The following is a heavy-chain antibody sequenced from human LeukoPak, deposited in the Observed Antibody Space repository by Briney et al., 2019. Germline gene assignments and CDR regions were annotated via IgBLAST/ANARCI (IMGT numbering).Heavy chain of an antibody. CDR3: ARGPRQQLFY. Sequence: GASVKVSCKASGYTFTNYDINWVRQATGQGLEWMGWMIPNSGKTGYAQKFQGRVTITRNTSISTAYMELSSLRSEDTAVYYCARGPRQQLFYWGQGTLVTVTS. J-gene: IGHJ4*02. CDR2: MIPNSGKT. D-gene: IGHD6-13*01. CDR1: GYTFTNYD. V-gene: IGHV1-8*03.